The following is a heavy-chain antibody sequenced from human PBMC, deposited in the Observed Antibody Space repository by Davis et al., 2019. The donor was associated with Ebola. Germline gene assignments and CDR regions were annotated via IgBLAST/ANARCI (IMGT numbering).Heavy chain of an antibody. CDR1: GYTFNSYY. J-gene: IGHJ4*02. D-gene: IGHD5-24*01. Sequence: ASVKVSCKASGYTFNSYYIHWVRQAPGQGLEWMGIINPSGGSTTYAQKFQGRVTMTRDTSTRTVYMELSSLRSEDMALYYCARSYNNFDYWGQGTLVTVSS. CDR3: ARSYNNFDY. V-gene: IGHV1-46*02. CDR2: INPSGGST.